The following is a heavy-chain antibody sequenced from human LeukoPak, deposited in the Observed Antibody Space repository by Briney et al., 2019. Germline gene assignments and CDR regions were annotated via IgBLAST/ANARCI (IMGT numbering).Heavy chain of an antibody. CDR1: GGSISSFY. J-gene: IGHJ5*02. Sequence: SETLSLTCTVSGGSISSFYWSWIRQPPGKGLEWIGYIYHSGSTYYNPSLKSRVTISVDRSKNQFSLKLSSVTAADTAVYYCARGVYYDILTGSQNWFDPWGQGTLVTVSS. CDR3: ARGVYYDILTGSQNWFDP. D-gene: IGHD3-9*01. CDR2: IYHSGST. V-gene: IGHV4-59*12.